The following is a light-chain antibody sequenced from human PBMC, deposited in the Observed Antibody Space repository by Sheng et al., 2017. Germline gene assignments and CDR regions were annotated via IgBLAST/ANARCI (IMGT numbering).Light chain of an antibody. V-gene: IGKV1-33*01. CDR3: QHYDNLPLT. CDR1: QDIYKY. J-gene: IGKJ4*01. Sequence: DIQMTQSPSSLSASVGDRVTITCQATQDIYKYLNCISRNQGRPLSSDLRCIQFGDRGPVRFSGSGSGTDFSFTINSLQPEDVATYYCQHYDNLPLTFGGGTKVELK. CDR2: CI.